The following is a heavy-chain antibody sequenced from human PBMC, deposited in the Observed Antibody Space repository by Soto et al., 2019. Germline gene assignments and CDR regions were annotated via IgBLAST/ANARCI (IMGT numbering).Heavy chain of an antibody. Sequence: QVQLVESGGGVVQPGRSLRLSCAASGFTFSSYAMHWVRQAPGKGLEWVAVISYDGSNKYYADSVKGRFTISRDNSKNTLYLQMNSLRAEDTAVYYCARCVRGLGGEPTRYCSGSGYWGQGTLVTVSS. J-gene: IGHJ4*02. D-gene: IGHD2-15*01. CDR3: ARCVRGLGGEPTRYCSGSGY. CDR1: GFTFSSYA. CDR2: ISYDGSNK. V-gene: IGHV3-30-3*01.